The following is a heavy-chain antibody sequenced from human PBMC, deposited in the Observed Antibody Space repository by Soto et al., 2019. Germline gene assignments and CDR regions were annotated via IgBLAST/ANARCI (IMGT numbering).Heavy chain of an antibody. CDR2: IWYDGSNK. V-gene: IGHV3-33*01. CDR3: ARGSLRFLEWLSR. CDR1: GFTFSSYG. D-gene: IGHD3-3*01. Sequence: ESGGGVVQPGRSLRLSCAASGFTFSSYGMHWVRQAPGKGLEWVAVIWYDGSNKYYADSVKGRFTISRDNSKNTLYLQMNSLRAEDTAVYYCARGSLRFLEWLSRWGQGTLVTVSS. J-gene: IGHJ4*02.